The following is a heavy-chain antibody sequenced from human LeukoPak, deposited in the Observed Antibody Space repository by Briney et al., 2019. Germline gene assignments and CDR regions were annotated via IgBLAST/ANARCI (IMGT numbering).Heavy chain of an antibody. CDR2: ISYDGSNK. V-gene: IGHV3-30-3*01. CDR3: AREEGKQWLPNDYYYGMDV. Sequence: PGGSLRLSCAASGFTFSSYAMHWVRQAPGKGLEWVAVISYDGSNKYYADSVKGRFTISRDNSKNTLYLQMNSLRAEDTAVYYCAREEGKQWLPNDYYYGMDVWGQGTTVTVSS. D-gene: IGHD6-19*01. CDR1: GFTFSSYA. J-gene: IGHJ6*02.